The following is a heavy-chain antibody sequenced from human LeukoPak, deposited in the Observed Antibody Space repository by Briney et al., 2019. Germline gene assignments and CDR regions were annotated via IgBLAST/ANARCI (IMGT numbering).Heavy chain of an antibody. V-gene: IGHV1-2*06. CDR1: EYILTGYY. CDR3: ARDEYDGEY. J-gene: IGHJ4*02. D-gene: IGHD3-3*01. CDR2: INPNNGAT. Sequence: SVNVSCKASEYILTGYYMHWVRQTPGKGLGWMGRINPNNGATNYAQKFQGRVTMTRDTATSTVYMELSSLRSDDTAVYYCARDEYDGEYWGQGTLVTVSS.